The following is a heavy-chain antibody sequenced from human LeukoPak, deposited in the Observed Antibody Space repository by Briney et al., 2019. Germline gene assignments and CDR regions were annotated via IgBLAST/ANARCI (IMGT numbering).Heavy chain of an antibody. CDR2: ISSSSSYI. V-gene: IGHV3-21*01. CDR1: GFTFSSYS. CDR3: VKEGTPYVSSYFDY. Sequence: GGSLRLSCAASGFTFSSYSVNWVRQAPGKGLEWVSSISSSSSYIYYADSVKGRFTISRDNARNMLYLQMNSLRADDTAVYYCVKEGTPYVSSYFDYWGQGTLVTVSS. J-gene: IGHJ4*02. D-gene: IGHD6-6*01.